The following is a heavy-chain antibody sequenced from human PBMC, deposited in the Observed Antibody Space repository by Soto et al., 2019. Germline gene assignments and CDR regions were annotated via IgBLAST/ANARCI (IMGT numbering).Heavy chain of an antibody. V-gene: IGHV3-30*18. J-gene: IGHJ4*02. Sequence: QVHLVESGGGVVQPGRSLRLSCAASGFTFSNYGMHWVRQAPGKGLEWVAGILYDASTKYYADSVKGRFTISRDNSKNTLYLQMNSLSADDRAVYYCAKDSIALAGSGGVLDYWGQGTLVTVS. CDR3: AKDSIALAGSGGVLDY. CDR2: ILYDASTK. D-gene: IGHD6-19*01. CDR1: GFTFSNYG.